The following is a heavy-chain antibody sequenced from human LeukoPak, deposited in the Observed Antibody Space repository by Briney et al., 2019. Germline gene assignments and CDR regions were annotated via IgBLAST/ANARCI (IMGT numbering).Heavy chain of an antibody. CDR3: ARVRTEGDFYYCYYMDV. V-gene: IGHV3-53*01. J-gene: IGHJ6*03. CDR2: IYSGGST. D-gene: IGHD1-26*01. Sequence: PGGSLRLSCAASGFTVSRNYISWVRQAPGKGLEWVSVIYSGGSTYYADSVKGRFTISRDNSKNTLYLQMNSLRAEGTAVYYCARVRTEGDFYYCYYMDVWGKGTTVTVSS. CDR1: GFTVSRNY.